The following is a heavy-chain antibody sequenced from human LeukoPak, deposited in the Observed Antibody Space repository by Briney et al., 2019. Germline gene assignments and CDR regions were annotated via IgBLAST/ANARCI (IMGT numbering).Heavy chain of an antibody. Sequence: GGSLRLSCAASGFTFSSYAMSWVRQAPGKGLEWVSGMSGSGGSTYYADSVKGRFTISRDNSKNTLYLQMNTLRAEDTAVYYCAKYRESSGYYHAAFDIWGQGTMVTVSS. J-gene: IGHJ3*02. V-gene: IGHV3-23*01. D-gene: IGHD3-22*01. CDR3: AKYRESSGYYHAAFDI. CDR1: GFTFSSYA. CDR2: MSGSGGST.